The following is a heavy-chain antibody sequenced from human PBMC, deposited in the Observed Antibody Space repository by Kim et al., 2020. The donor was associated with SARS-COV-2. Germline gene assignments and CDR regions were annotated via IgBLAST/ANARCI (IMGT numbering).Heavy chain of an antibody. D-gene: IGHD3-10*01. V-gene: IGHV3-74*01. CDR2: INSDGSST. CDR1: GFTFSSYW. Sequence: GGSLRLSCAASGFTFSSYWMHWVRQAPGKGLVWVSRINSDGSSTSYADSVKGRFTISRDNAKNTLYLQMNSLRAEDTAVYYCARGRILKDYYGSGSSRGMDVWGQGTTVTVSS. J-gene: IGHJ6*02. CDR3: ARGRILKDYYGSGSSRGMDV.